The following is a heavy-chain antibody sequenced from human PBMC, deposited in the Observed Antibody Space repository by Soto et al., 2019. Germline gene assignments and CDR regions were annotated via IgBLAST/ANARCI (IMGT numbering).Heavy chain of an antibody. Sequence: EVQLLESGGGLVQPGGSLRLSCAASGFIFSNYVMSWVRLAPGKGLEWVSGISATGDSTYYADSVKGRFTISRDRSKNTLFLQLNSLRADDTAIYYCARYCGGASCYSGFDNWGQGTLVTVSS. CDR2: ISATGDST. V-gene: IGHV3-23*01. CDR1: GFIFSNYV. D-gene: IGHD2-15*01. CDR3: ARYCGGASCYSGFDN. J-gene: IGHJ4*02.